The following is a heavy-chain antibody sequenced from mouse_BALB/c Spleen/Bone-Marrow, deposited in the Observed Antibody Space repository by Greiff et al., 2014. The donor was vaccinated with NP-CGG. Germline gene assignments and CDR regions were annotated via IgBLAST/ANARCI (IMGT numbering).Heavy chain of an antibody. V-gene: IGHV1-9*01. Sequence: LQESGAELMKPGASVKISCKATGYTFSSYWIGWIKQRPGHGLEWIGETLPGSGSSNYNEKFKGKATFTADTSSNTAYMQLSSLTSEDSAVYYCASRGYAMDYWGQGTSVTVSS. CDR3: ASRGYAMDY. CDR2: TLPGSGSS. J-gene: IGHJ4*01. CDR1: GYTFSSYW.